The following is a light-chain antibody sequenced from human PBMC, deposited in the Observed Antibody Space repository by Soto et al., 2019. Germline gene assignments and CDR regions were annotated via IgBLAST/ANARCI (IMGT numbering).Light chain of an antibody. CDR2: GNN. CDR1: SSNIGAGYD. J-gene: IGLJ1*01. V-gene: IGLV1-40*01. Sequence: QSVLTQPPSVSGAPGQRVTISCTGSSSNIGAGYDVHWYQQLPATAPKLLIYGNNNRPSGVPDRFSGSKSGTSASPAITGLQAEDEADYYCQSYDSSLSGYVFGTGTKVTVL. CDR3: QSYDSSLSGYV.